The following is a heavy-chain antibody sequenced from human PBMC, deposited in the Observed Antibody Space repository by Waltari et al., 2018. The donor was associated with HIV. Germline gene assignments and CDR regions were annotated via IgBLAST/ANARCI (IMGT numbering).Heavy chain of an antibody. J-gene: IGHJ4*02. D-gene: IGHD2-21*02. CDR2: VKSETDGGTT. Sequence: EVQLVESGGGLEKPGGSLRPPCAPSRFTFTNAWMSWVRQAPGKGLEWVGRVKSETDGGTTDYAAPVKGRFTISRDDSKNTLYLQMNSLKTEDTAVYYCTTGDIVVVTDYWGQGTLVTVSS. V-gene: IGHV3-15*01. CDR1: RFTFTNAW. CDR3: TTGDIVVVTDY.